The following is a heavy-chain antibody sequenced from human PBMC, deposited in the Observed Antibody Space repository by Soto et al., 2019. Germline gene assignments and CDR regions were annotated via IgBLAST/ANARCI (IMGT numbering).Heavy chain of an antibody. D-gene: IGHD6-13*01. CDR3: ARDLGSSWYPEYFQH. J-gene: IGHJ1*01. Sequence: SLRLSSAASGFTFRSYIMNSVRPGPGKGLEWVSYISSSSSTIYYADSVKGRFTISRDNAKNSLYLQMNSLRAEDTAVYYCARDLGSSWYPEYFQHWGQGTLVTVSS. CDR1: GFTFRSYI. CDR2: ISSSSSTI. V-gene: IGHV3-48*01.